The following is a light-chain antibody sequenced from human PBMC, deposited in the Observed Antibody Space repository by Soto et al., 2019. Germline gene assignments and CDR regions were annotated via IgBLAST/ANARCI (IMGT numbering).Light chain of an antibody. Sequence: QSVLTQPASVSGSPGQSITISCTGTGSDVGGYNYVSWYQQHPDKAPKLIIYDVSNQPSGVSNRFSGSKSGNTASLTISGLQAEDEADYYCTSYTSSSTGVFGTGNKVTVL. J-gene: IGLJ1*01. CDR3: TSYTSSSTGV. CDR1: GSDVGGYNY. V-gene: IGLV2-14*03. CDR2: DVS.